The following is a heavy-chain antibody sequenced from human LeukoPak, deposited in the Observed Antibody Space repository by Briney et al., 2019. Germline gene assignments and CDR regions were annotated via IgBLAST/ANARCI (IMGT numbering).Heavy chain of an antibody. D-gene: IGHD1-7*01. Sequence: QLAGCLRLSSAASGFTFDDHAMHWVRQAPGKGLEWDSGISWNSGSIGYADSGKGRVTISRDNDKKSMYLQIDSLGAEYSALYYCAKDSDWDYLTNFDYWGQGTLVTVSS. CDR2: ISWNSGSI. CDR3: AKDSDWDYLTNFDY. J-gene: IGHJ4*02. CDR1: GFTFDDHA. V-gene: IGHV3-9*01.